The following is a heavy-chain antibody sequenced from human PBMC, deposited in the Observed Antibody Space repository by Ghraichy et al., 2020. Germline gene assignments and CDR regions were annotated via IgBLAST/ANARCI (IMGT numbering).Heavy chain of an antibody. D-gene: IGHD6-13*01. CDR3: AKDRGSSWYEAFDI. J-gene: IGHJ3*02. V-gene: IGHV3-23*01. CDR1: GFTFSIYA. Sequence: GGSLRLSCAASGFTFSIYAMTWVRQAPGKGLEWVSAISGSAGSTYYADSVKGRFTISRDNSENTLYLQMNSLRAEDTAVYYCAKDRGSSWYEAFDIWGQGTMVTVSS. CDR2: ISGSAGST.